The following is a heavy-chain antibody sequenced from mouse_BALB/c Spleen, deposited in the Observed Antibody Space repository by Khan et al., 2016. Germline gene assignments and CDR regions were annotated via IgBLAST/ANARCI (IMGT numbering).Heavy chain of an antibody. Sequence: QVQLQQSGAELVRPGASVTLSCKASGYTFTDYEMHWVKQTPVHGLEWIGAIDSETGGTAYNQKFKGKATLTADKSSSTAYMELRSLTSEYSAVYYCTNRFYWGQGSSVTVPS. J-gene: IGHJ4*01. D-gene: IGHD2-14*01. CDR2: IDSETGGT. CDR3: TNRFY. CDR1: GYTFTDYE. V-gene: IGHV1-15*01.